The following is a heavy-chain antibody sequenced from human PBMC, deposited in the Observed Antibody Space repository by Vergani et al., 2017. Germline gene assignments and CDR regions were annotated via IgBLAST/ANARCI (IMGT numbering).Heavy chain of an antibody. CDR3: ARDGRYIGSSWDY. Sequence: EVQLVESGGGLVQPGGSLRLSCAASGFTFSSYSMNWVRQAPGKGLEWVSVIYSGGSTYYADSVKGRFTISRDNSKNTLYLQMNSLRAEDTAVYYCARDGRYIGSSWDYWGQGTLVTVSS. V-gene: IGHV3-66*01. CDR2: IYSGGST. D-gene: IGHD1-26*01. J-gene: IGHJ4*02. CDR1: GFTFSSYS.